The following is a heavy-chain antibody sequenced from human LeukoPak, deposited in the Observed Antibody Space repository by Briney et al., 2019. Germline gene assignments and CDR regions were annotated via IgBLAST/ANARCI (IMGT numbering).Heavy chain of an antibody. D-gene: IGHD1-14*01. V-gene: IGHV3-64*01. J-gene: IGHJ3*02. CDR3: ARTGSGKLRAFDI. CDR1: GFTFSSYA. Sequence: GGSLRLSCAAPGFTFSSYAMHWVRQAPGKGLEYVSAISSNGGSTYYANSVKGRFTISRDNSKNTLYLQMGSLRAEDMAVYYCARTGSGKLRAFDIWGQGTMVTVSS. CDR2: ISSNGGST.